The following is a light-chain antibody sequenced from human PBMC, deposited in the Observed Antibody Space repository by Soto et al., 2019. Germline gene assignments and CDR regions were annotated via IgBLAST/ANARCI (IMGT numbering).Light chain of an antibody. CDR3: QQYNNWPLT. Sequence: EIVMTQSPVTLSVSPGERATLSCRASQSVNNNLAWYQQKPGQAPRLLIYGASATATGIPARFSGSGSGTEFTLTISSLQSEDFAVYYCQQYNNWPLTFGGGTKVEIK. CDR2: GAS. J-gene: IGKJ4*01. V-gene: IGKV3-15*01. CDR1: QSVNNN.